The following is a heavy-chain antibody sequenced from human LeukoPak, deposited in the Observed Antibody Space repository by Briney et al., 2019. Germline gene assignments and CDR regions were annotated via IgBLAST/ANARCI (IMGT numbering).Heavy chain of an antibody. CDR2: ISGSGDST. Sequence: PGGSLRLSCAASGFTFSSYALSWIRQAPGKGLEWVSAISGSGDSTYYADSVKGRLTISRDYSKSTLYLQMNSLRAEDTAVYYCAKAAPGVGALGGYFDYWGQGTLVTVSS. D-gene: IGHD1-26*01. J-gene: IGHJ4*02. CDR1: GFTFSSYA. CDR3: AKAAPGVGALGGYFDY. V-gene: IGHV3-23*01.